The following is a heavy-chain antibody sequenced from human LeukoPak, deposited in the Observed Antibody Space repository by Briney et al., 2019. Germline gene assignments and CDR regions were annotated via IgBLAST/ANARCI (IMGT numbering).Heavy chain of an antibody. Sequence: ASVKVSCKASGLTFTSSAMQWVRQARGQRLEWIGWIVVGSGNTNYAQKFQERVTITRDMSTSTAYMELSSLRSEDTAVYYCAADPDYDILTGYKNWGQGTLVTVSS. CDR2: IVVGSGNT. J-gene: IGHJ4*02. D-gene: IGHD3-9*01. CDR1: GLTFTSSA. CDR3: AADPDYDILTGYKN. V-gene: IGHV1-58*02.